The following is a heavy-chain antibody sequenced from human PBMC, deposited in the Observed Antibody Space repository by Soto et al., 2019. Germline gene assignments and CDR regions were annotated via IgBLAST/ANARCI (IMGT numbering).Heavy chain of an antibody. CDR1: GGSISSYY. CDR2: IYYSGST. CDR3: ARDGRIPGSLGDYYGMDV. D-gene: IGHD1-20*01. V-gene: IGHV4-59*01. Sequence: PSETLSLTCTVSGGSISSYYWSWIRQPPGKGLEWIGYIYYSGSTNYNPSLKSRVTISVDTSKNQFSLKLSSVTAADTAVYYCARDGRIPGSLGDYYGMDVWGQGTTVTVSS. J-gene: IGHJ6*02.